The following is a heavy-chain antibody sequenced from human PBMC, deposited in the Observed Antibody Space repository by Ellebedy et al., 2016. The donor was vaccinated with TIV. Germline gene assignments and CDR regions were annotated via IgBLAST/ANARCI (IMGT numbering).Heavy chain of an antibody. CDR3: ARHGAVAGTDY. J-gene: IGHJ4*02. Sequence: GESLKISXQGSGYSFTTCWIGWVRQMPGKGLEWMGMIYPGDSDTRYSPSFQGQVTISADKSISTAYLQWSSLKASDTAMYYCARHGAVAGTDYWGQGTLVTVSS. CDR2: IYPGDSDT. CDR1: GYSFTTCW. V-gene: IGHV5-51*01. D-gene: IGHD6-19*01.